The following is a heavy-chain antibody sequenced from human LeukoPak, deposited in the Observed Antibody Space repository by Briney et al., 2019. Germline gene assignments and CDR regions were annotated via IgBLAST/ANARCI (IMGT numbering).Heavy chain of an antibody. CDR1: GGTFSSYA. V-gene: IGHV1-69*05. J-gene: IGHJ4*02. CDR3: ASFRRDNGWADY. Sequence: SVKVSCKASGGTFSSYAISWVRQAPGQGLEWMGGIIPIFGTANYAQKFQGRVTITTDESTSTAYTELSSLRSEDTAVYYCASFRRDNGWADYWGQGTLVTVSS. D-gene: IGHD2-8*01. CDR2: IIPIFGTA.